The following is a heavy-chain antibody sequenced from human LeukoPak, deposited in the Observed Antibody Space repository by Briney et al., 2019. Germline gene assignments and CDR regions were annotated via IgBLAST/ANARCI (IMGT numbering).Heavy chain of an antibody. CDR3: ARSYSYGSVWFDP. J-gene: IGHJ5*02. V-gene: IGHV1-8*01. CDR2: MNPNSGNT. Sequence: ASVKVSFKASVYTFTSYGINWVRQPTGQGLEWMGWMNPNSGNTGYAQKFQGRVTMTRNTSISTAYMELSSLGSEDTAVYYCARSYSYGSVWFDPWGQGTLVTVSS. CDR1: VYTFTSYG. D-gene: IGHD5-18*01.